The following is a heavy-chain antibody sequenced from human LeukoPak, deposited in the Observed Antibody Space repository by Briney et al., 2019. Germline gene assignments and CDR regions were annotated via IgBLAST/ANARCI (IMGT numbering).Heavy chain of an antibody. CDR2: IYHSGST. Sequence: PSETLSLTCAVSGGSISSGGYSWSWIRQPPGKGLEWIGYIYHSGSTYYNPSLKSRVTISVDTSENQFSLELSSVTAADTAVYYCAREAGYNYGQYYFDCWGQGTLVTVSS. CDR3: AREAGYNYGQYYFDC. J-gene: IGHJ4*02. CDR1: GGSISSGGYS. D-gene: IGHD5-18*01. V-gene: IGHV4-30-2*05.